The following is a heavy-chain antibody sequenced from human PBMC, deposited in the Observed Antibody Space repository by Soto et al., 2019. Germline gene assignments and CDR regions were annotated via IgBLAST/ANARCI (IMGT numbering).Heavy chain of an antibody. Sequence: SVKVSCKASGGTFSSYAISWVRQAPGQGLEWMGGIIPIFGTANYAQKFQGRVTITADESTSTAYMEPSILRSEDTAVYYCAGEELQLAPPQPVREWYYYGIDVWGQGTTVTVAS. CDR1: GGTFSSYA. J-gene: IGHJ6*02. V-gene: IGHV1-69*13. CDR3: AGEELQLAPPQPVREWYYYGIDV. D-gene: IGHD6-6*01. CDR2: IIPIFGTA.